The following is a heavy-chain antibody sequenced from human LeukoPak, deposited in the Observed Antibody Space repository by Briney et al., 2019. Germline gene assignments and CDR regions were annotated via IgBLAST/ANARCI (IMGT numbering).Heavy chain of an antibody. Sequence: GGSLRLSCAASGLTFSGYSINWVRQAPGKGLEWVSYISSGSRTIYYADSVKGRFTISRDNAKNSLYLHMNSLRDDDMTMYKCARATGYCGGSSSHHDDFEIWGQGTMVTVSS. J-gene: IGHJ3*02. CDR1: GLTFSGYS. CDR3: ARATGYCGGSSSHHDDFEI. V-gene: IGHV3-48*02. CDR2: ISSGSRTI. D-gene: IGHD2-15*01.